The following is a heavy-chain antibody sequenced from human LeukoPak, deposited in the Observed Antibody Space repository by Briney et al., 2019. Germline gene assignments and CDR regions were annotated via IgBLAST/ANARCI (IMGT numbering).Heavy chain of an antibody. CDR3: AKDFLGAFDY. V-gene: IGHV3-23*01. Sequence: GGSLRLSCAASGLTFNTYALSWARQAPGKGLEWVSAISGSGGGTYYADSVKGRFTISRDNSKYTLYLQMNSLRAEDTAVYYCAKDFLGAFDYWGQGTLVTVSS. CDR1: GLTFNTYA. D-gene: IGHD1-26*01. J-gene: IGHJ4*02. CDR2: ISGSGGGT.